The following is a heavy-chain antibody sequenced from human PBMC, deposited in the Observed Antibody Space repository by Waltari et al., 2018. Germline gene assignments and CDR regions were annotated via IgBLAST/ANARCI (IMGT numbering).Heavy chain of an antibody. J-gene: IGHJ5*02. V-gene: IGHV1-69*05. CDR1: GGTFSSYA. D-gene: IGHD2-8*01. Sequence: QVQLVQSGAEVKKPGSSVKVSCKASGGTFSSYAISWVRQAPGQGLEWMGGISRIFGTANYARKFQGRVTMTTDESTSTAYMELSSLRSEDTAVYYCARRANKPGGWFDPWGQGTLVAVSS. CDR2: ISRIFGTA. CDR3: ARRANKPGGWFDP.